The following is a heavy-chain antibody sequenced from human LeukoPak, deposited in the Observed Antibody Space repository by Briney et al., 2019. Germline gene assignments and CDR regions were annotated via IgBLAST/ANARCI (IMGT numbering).Heavy chain of an antibody. CDR2: ISSSGSTI. V-gene: IGHV3-48*03. D-gene: IGHD3-22*01. J-gene: IGHJ4*02. Sequence: GGSLRLSCAASGFTFSSYEMNWVRQAPGKGLEGVSYISSSGSTIYYADSVKGRFTISRDNAKNSLYLQMNSLGAEASAVYYCARDPIDSSGYFDYWGQGTLVTVSS. CDR3: ARDPIDSSGYFDY. CDR1: GFTFSSYE.